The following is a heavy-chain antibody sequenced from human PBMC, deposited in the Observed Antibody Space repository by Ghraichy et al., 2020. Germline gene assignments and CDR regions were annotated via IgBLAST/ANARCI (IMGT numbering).Heavy chain of an antibody. J-gene: IGHJ6*03. CDR3: AHCTCYDILTGPGDYYYYMDV. Sequence: SGPTLVKPTQTLTLTCTFSGFSLSTRGVGVGWIRQPPGKALEWLALIYWDDDKRYSPSLKSRLTITKDTSKNQVVLTMTKMDPVDTATYYCAHCTCYDILTGPGDYYYYMDVWGKGTTVTVSS. CDR1: GFSLSTRGVG. V-gene: IGHV2-5*02. D-gene: IGHD3-9*01. CDR2: IYWDDDK.